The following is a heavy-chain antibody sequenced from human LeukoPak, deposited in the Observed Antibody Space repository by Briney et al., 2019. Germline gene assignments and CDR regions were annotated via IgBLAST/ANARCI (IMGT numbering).Heavy chain of an antibody. CDR1: GFTFSSYS. D-gene: IGHD1-26*01. CDR2: ISSSSSYI. Sequence: PGGSLRLSCAASGFTFSSYSMNWVRQAPGKGLEWVSSISSSSSYIYYADSVKGRFTISRDNAKNSLYLQMNSLRAEDTAVYYCARGNSGSYYGYYYYGMDVWGQGTTVTVSS. J-gene: IGHJ6*02. V-gene: IGHV3-21*04. CDR3: ARGNSGSYYGYYYYGMDV.